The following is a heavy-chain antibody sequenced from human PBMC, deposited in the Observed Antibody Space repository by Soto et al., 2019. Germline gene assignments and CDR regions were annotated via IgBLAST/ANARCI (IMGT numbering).Heavy chain of an antibody. V-gene: IGHV4-59*01. CDR3: ARGRNWFDP. CDR1: GGSISSYY. CDR2: IYYSGST. Sequence: SETLSLTCTVSGGSISSYYWSWIRQPPGKGLEWIGYIYYSGSTNYNPSLQSRVTISVDTSKNQFSLKLSSVTAADTAVYYCARGRNWFDPWGQGTLVTVSS. J-gene: IGHJ5*02.